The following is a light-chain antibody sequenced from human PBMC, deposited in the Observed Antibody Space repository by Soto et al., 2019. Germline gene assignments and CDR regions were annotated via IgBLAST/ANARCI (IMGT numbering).Light chain of an antibody. J-gene: IGKJ1*01. Sequence: DMKITQSPSALSGSIGDRVTMTCRASQTISSWLAWYQQKPGKAPKLLIYKASTLKSGVPSRFSGSGSGTEFTLTISSLQPDDFATYYCQHYNSYSEAFGQGTMV. CDR3: QHYNSYSEA. CDR2: KAS. V-gene: IGKV1-5*03. CDR1: QTISSW.